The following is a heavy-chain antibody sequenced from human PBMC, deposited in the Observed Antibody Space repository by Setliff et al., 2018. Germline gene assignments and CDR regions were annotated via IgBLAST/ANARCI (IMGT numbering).Heavy chain of an antibody. J-gene: IGHJ4*02. CDR2: LHTSGTT. CDR3: ARDNTIVGATDY. V-gene: IGHV4-61*02. D-gene: IGHD1-26*01. CDR1: GGSITSGSYY. Sequence: SETLSLTCAVSGGSITSGSYYWSWIRQPAGEGLEWIGRLHTSGTTVYNPSLKGRVTISADTSTNHFSLKLTSVTAADTAAYYCARDNTIVGATDYWGQGALVTVSS.